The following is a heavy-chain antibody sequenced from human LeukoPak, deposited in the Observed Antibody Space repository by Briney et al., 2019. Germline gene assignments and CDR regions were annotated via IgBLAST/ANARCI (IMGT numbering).Heavy chain of an antibody. CDR3: VRDRENSYFEY. CDR1: RFTFKSYG. D-gene: IGHD4-23*01. J-gene: IGHJ4*02. V-gene: IGHV3-33*01. CDR2: IWYDGSNK. Sequence: GGSLRLSCAASRFTFKSYGMHWVRQAPGKGLEWVAVIWYDGSNKYYADSVKGRFTISRDNSKSTLYLQMNSLRAEDTAVYYCVRDRENSYFEYWGQGTPVTVSS.